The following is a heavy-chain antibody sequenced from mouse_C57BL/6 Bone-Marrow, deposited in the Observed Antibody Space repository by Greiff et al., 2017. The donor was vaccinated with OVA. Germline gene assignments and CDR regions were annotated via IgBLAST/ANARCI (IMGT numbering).Heavy chain of an antibody. V-gene: IGHV1-5*01. CDR2: IYPGNRDT. D-gene: IGHD2-10*02. Sequence: VQLQQSGTVLARPGASVKMSCKTSGYTFTSYLMHWVKQRPGQGLEWIGAIYPGNRDTSYNQKFKGKAKLTAVTSASTAYMELSSLTNEDSAVYYCTREEVYALVLFDYWGQGTTLTVSS. J-gene: IGHJ2*01. CDR3: TREEVYALVLFDY. CDR1: GYTFTSYL.